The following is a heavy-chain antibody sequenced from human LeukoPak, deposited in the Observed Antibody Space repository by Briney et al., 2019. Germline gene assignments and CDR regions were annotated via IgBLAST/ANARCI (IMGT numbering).Heavy chain of an antibody. CDR1: GFTFSSYS. D-gene: IGHD1-26*01. CDR2: ITASGTAM. Sequence: PGGSLRLSCAASGFTFSSYSMNWVRQAPGKGLEWVSHITASGTAMFYADSVKGRLTISRDNAKNSLYLQMNSLRDEDTAVYYCASSGSYRFDYWGQETLVTVSS. J-gene: IGHJ4*02. CDR3: ASSGSYRFDY. V-gene: IGHV3-48*02.